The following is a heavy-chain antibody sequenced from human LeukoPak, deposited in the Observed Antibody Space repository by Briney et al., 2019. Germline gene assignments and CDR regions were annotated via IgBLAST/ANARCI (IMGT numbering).Heavy chain of an antibody. V-gene: IGHV3-30-3*01. Sequence: GRSLRLSCAASGFTFSSYAMHWVRQAPGKGLEWVAVISYDGSNKYYADSVKGRFTISRDNSKNTLYLQMNSLRAEDTAVYYCANTKFGESYYFDYWGQGTLVTVSS. CDR3: ANTKFGESYYFDY. J-gene: IGHJ4*02. CDR1: GFTFSSYA. CDR2: ISYDGSNK. D-gene: IGHD3-10*01.